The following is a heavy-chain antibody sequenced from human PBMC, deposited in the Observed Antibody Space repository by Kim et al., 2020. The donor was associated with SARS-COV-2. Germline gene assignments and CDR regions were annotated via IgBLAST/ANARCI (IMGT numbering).Heavy chain of an antibody. V-gene: IGHV1-3*01. CDR2: KT. Sequence: KTKNSKKLQGRVTITRDKSANKAYMELRRLTTKDTAIYYCARDMDPTVYDYWGQGTLVTVSS. CDR3: ARDMDPTVYDY. D-gene: IGHD4-4*01. J-gene: IGHJ4*02.